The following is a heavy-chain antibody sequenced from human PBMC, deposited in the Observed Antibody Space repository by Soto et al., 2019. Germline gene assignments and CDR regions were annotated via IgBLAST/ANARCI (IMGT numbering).Heavy chain of an antibody. CDR3: ANSGWRY. Sequence: GGSLRLSCAVSGLTLTNSSMNWVRQAPGEAPQWISYISSSGTTIFYADSVKGRFTISRDTARNSLSLQMSSLRDEDTAVYYCANSGWRYWGQGTLVTVSS. CDR2: ISSSGTTI. D-gene: IGHD2-21*01. J-gene: IGHJ4*02. V-gene: IGHV3-48*02. CDR1: GLTLTNSS.